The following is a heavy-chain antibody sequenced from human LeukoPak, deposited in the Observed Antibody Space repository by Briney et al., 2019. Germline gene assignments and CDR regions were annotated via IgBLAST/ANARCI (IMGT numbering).Heavy chain of an antibody. J-gene: IGHJ5*02. Sequence: GGSLRLSCAASGFTFSSYWMSWVRQAPGKGLEWAANIKQDGSEKYYVDSVKGRFTISRDNAKNSLYLQMNSLRAEDTAVYYCARDSSGTLSGGGWFDPWGQGTLVTVSS. CDR3: ARDSSGTLSGGGWFDP. CDR1: GFTFSSYW. D-gene: IGHD6-19*01. CDR2: IKQDGSEK. V-gene: IGHV3-7*01.